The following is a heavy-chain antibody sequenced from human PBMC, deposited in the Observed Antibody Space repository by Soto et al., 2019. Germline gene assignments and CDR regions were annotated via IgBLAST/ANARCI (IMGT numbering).Heavy chain of an antibody. CDR3: TGNPGGEVIDY. CDR1: GYTFTSYA. J-gene: IGHJ4*02. Sequence: QVQLVQSGAEVKKPGASVKVSCKASGYTFTSYAMHWVRQAPGQRLEWMGWINAGNGNTKYSQKFQGRVTITRDTSASTAYMEQTILRYEATAGNCCTGNPGGEVIDYWVPETLVTVSS. V-gene: IGHV1-3*01. CDR2: INAGNGNT. D-gene: IGHD3-16*01.